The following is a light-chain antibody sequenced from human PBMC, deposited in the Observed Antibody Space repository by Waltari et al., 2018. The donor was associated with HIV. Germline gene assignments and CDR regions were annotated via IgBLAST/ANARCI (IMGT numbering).Light chain of an antibody. CDR3: SSYSPTNKFYVL. Sequence: QSALTQPPSASGSPGQSVTMSCTGTSSDIGGYNYVSWYQQHPGKAPKLIMTEVTKRPSGVPDRVSGSKSGNTASLTVSGLQVEDEAHYYCSSYSPTNKFYVLFGGGTTLTVL. V-gene: IGLV2-8*01. J-gene: IGLJ2*01. CDR1: SSDIGGYNY. CDR2: EVT.